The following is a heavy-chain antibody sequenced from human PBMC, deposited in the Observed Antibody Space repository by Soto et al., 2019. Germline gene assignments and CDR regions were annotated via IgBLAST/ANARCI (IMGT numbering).Heavy chain of an antibody. CDR3: VKETYYYDVSSYYPLGS. Sequence: GSLRLSCAASVFTVDDYNMHWVRQAPGKGLEWVSLISRDGTNTNYAESVKGRFTISRDNSKNSLYLQMNSLRTEDTALYYCVKETYYYDVSSYYPLGSWGQGTLVTVSS. J-gene: IGHJ5*02. D-gene: IGHD3-22*01. CDR1: VFTVDDYN. V-gene: IGHV3-43*01. CDR2: ISRDGTNT.